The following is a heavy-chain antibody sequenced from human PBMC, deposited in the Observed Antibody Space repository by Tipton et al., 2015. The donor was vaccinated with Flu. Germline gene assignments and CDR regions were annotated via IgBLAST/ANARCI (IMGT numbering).Heavy chain of an antibody. CDR1: GYTFTAHY. CDR2: INPNDNGT. V-gene: IGHV1-2*02. CDR3: ARDGAGYNGAFDM. Sequence: QVQLVQSGAELKKPGASVRVSCKGSGYTFTAHYMHWVRQAPGQGLEWMGWINPNDNGTRYPQKFQGRVTMTRDTSISTVYMELTKMTSDDTAVYYCARDGAGYNGAFDMWGQGTMVTVSS. D-gene: IGHD5-24*01. J-gene: IGHJ3*02.